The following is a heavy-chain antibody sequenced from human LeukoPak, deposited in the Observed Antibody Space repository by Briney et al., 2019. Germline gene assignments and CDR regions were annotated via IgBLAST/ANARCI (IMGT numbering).Heavy chain of an antibody. V-gene: IGHV3-7*01. CDR3: ASAGYCSSGSCFLDD. Sequence: GGSLRLPCAASGFTFNKYWLNWVRQAPGKGLEWVANIKQDGSEKYYLDSVKGRFTISGDNAKNSLYLQMNSLRAEDTAVYYCASAGYCSSGSCFLDDWGQGTLVTVSS. CDR1: GFTFNKYW. J-gene: IGHJ4*02. D-gene: IGHD2-15*01. CDR2: IKQDGSEK.